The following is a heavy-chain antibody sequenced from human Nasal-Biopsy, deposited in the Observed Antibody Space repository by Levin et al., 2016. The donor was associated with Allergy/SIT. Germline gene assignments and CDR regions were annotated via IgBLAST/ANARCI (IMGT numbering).Heavy chain of an antibody. D-gene: IGHD5-18*01. Sequence: GESLKISCAASGFSFSTYEMNWVRQAPGKGLEWVSHISGSGSTMYYADSVRGRFTISRDNAKNSLYLQMNSLRAEDTAVYYCARDVTGYGYIDYWGQGTLVTVSS. CDR3: ARDVTGYGYIDY. J-gene: IGHJ4*02. CDR2: ISGSGSTM. CDR1: GFSFSTYE. V-gene: IGHV3-48*03.